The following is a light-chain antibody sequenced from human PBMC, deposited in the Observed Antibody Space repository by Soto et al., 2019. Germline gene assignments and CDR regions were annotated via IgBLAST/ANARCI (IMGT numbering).Light chain of an antibody. Sequence: QSVLTQPASASGTPGQRVTISCSGSSSNIGNNDVYWYQQFPGTAPKLVVYKNNQRPSGVPDRFSGSKSGTSASLAISGLRSEDEADYYCAAWDDSLGEVFGTGTKLTVL. CDR3: AAWDDSLGEV. CDR2: KNN. CDR1: SSNIGNND. V-gene: IGLV1-47*01. J-gene: IGLJ1*01.